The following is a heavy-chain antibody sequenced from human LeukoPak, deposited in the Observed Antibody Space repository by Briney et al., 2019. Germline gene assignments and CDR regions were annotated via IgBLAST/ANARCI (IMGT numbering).Heavy chain of an antibody. D-gene: IGHD3-3*01. CDR2: IKSDGST. Sequence: GGSLRLSCAASGFTFSTYWMHWVRHAPGKGLVGVSRIKSDGSTNYADSVKGRFTISRDNAKNTLSLQMNSLRPEDTGVYYCARAPSEIGGYYPEYFRHWGQGTLVTVSS. J-gene: IGHJ1*01. CDR3: ARAPSEIGGYYPEYFRH. V-gene: IGHV3-74*01. CDR1: GFTFSTYW.